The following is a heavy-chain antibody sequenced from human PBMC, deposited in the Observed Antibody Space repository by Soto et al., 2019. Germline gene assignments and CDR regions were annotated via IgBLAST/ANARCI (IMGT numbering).Heavy chain of an antibody. Sequence: ASVKVSCKASGYTFTSYYMHWVRQAPGQGLEWMGIINPSGGSTSYAQKFQGRVTMTRDTSTSTVYMELSSLRSEDTAVYYCARGGINYCGGDCDSEFDYWGQGTLVTVSS. CDR1: GYTFTSYY. V-gene: IGHV1-46*01. CDR2: INPSGGST. D-gene: IGHD2-21*02. J-gene: IGHJ4*02. CDR3: ARGGINYCGGDCDSEFDY.